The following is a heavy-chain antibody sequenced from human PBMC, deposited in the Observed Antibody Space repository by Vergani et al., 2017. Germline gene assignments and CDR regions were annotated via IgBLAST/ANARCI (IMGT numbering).Heavy chain of an antibody. CDR3: AGDLTSWSGSGWYFHPDAFDI. CDR1: GGTFSSYA. Sequence: QVQLVQSGAEVKKPGSSVKVSCKASGGTFSSYAISWVRQAPGQGLEWMGGIIPIFGTANYAQKFQGRVTITADESTSTAYMELSSLRSEDTAVYYCAGDLTSWSGSGWYFHPDAFDIWGQGTMVTVSS. CDR2: IIPIFGTA. J-gene: IGHJ3*02. V-gene: IGHV1-69*01. D-gene: IGHD6-19*01.